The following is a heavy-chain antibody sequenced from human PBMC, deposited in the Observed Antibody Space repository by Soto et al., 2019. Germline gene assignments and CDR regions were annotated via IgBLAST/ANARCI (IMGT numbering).Heavy chain of an antibody. J-gene: IGHJ6*03. CDR1: GYTFTGYY. CDR3: ARNRLPTGTTSYYYMDV. D-gene: IGHD1-1*01. CDR2: INPNSGGT. V-gene: IGHV1-2*04. Sequence: ASVKVSCKASGYTFTGYYMHWVRQAPGQGLEWMGWINPNSGGTNYAQKFQGWVTMTRDTSISTAYMELSRLRSDDTAVYYCARNRLPTGTTSYYYMDVWGKGTTVTVPS.